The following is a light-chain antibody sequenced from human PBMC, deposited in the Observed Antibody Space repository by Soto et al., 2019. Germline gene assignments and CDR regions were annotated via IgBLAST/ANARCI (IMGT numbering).Light chain of an antibody. J-gene: IGKJ1*01. V-gene: IGKV3-20*01. Sequence: EVVLTQSPGIMYLSPGERATLSCRASQTVGRSYLAWYQQKPGQAPRLLIFGTSTRATGIPDRFSGGGSGTEFTLTISRLDPEDFAVYYCQQYDSTSPWTFGQGTRVEVK. CDR1: QTVGRSY. CDR2: GTS. CDR3: QQYDSTSPWT.